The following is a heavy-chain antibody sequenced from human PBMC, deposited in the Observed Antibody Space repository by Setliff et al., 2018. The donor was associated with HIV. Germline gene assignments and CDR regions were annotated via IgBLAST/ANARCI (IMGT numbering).Heavy chain of an antibody. CDR1: RFTFTSAA. Sequence: SVKVSCKASRFTFTSAAVQWVRQDRGQRPEWLGWIVVGSGNTKYAQRFQERVTITRDMSTRTAYMELSCLSSEDTAVYYCAVDLGDYYYDTTDYYYGGGLGYWGQGTLVTVSS. J-gene: IGHJ4*02. CDR2: IVVGSGNT. CDR3: AVDLGDYYYDTTDYYYGGGLGY. D-gene: IGHD3-22*01. V-gene: IGHV1-58*01.